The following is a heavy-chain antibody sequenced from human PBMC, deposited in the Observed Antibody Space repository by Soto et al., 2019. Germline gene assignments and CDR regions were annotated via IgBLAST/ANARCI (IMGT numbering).Heavy chain of an antibody. CDR3: ATMGTPATGLYYFDN. CDR2: MFDSGST. J-gene: IGHJ4*02. Sequence: QVQLQESGPGLVKPSQTLSLTCTVSGGSISSGNYYWSWIRQPPGKGLEWIGFMFDSGSTSYNASLKSRVTISVDTSKSQFSLNLSFVTAADTAVYYCATMGTPATGLYYFDNWGQGTLVTVSS. V-gene: IGHV4-30-4*01. CDR1: GGSISSGNYY. D-gene: IGHD1-7*01.